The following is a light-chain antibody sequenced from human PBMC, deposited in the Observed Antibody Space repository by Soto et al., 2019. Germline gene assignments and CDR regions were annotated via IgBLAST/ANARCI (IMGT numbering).Light chain of an antibody. Sequence: DIQMTQSPSTLSASVVDRVTITCRASQSINNYLAWHQQKPGKAPKVLIYKTSTLESGVPSRFSGSGSGTEFTLTISSLQPDDFATYYCQQYSSYPLTFGGGTKVDIK. CDR2: KTS. V-gene: IGKV1-5*03. CDR3: QQYSSYPLT. J-gene: IGKJ4*01. CDR1: QSINNY.